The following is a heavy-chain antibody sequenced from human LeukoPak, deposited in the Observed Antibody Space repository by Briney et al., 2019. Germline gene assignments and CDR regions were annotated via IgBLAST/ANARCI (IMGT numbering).Heavy chain of an antibody. CDR3: ARVDTYYDYVWGSYRLNWFDP. D-gene: IGHD3-16*02. Sequence: SETPSLTCTVSGGSISSYYWSWIRQPPGKGLEWIGYIYYSGSTNYNPSLKSRVTISVDTSKNQFSLKLSSVTAADTAVYYCARVDTYYDYVWGSYRLNWFDPWGQGTLVAVSS. CDR1: GGSISSYY. CDR2: IYYSGST. V-gene: IGHV4-59*01. J-gene: IGHJ5*02.